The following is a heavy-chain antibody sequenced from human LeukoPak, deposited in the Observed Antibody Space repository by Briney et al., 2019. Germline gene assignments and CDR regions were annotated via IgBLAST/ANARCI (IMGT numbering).Heavy chain of an antibody. V-gene: IGHV3-23*01. D-gene: IGHD1-7*01. CDR1: GFTFSNYA. CDR3: AKDRPITGTTGWFDY. J-gene: IGHJ4*02. CDR2: ISGSGGST. Sequence: GGSLRLSCAASGFTFSNYAMSWVRQAPGKGLEWVSAISGSGGSTYSADSVKGRFTISRDDSKNTLYLQMNSLRAEDTAVYYCAKDRPITGTTGWFDYWGQGTLVTVSS.